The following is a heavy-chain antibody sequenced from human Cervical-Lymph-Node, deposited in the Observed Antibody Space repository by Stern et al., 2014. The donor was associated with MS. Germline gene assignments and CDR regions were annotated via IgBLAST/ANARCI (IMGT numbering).Heavy chain of an antibody. V-gene: IGHV1-24*01. Sequence: VQLVRSGAEVKKPGASMKVSCKVSGYTLTELAMHWVRQAPGRGLEWMGGFDREDGETIYAQKFQGRVTMTEDTSTDTAYMELSSLTSEDTAVYYCATRYCTGTSCYDHSTFWGQGTLVTVSS. CDR1: GYTLTELA. D-gene: IGHD2-2*01. CDR2: FDREDGET. J-gene: IGHJ4*02. CDR3: ATRYCTGTSCYDHSTF.